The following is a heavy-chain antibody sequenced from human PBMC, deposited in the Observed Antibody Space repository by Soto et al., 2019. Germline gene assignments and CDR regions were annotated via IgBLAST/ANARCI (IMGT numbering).Heavy chain of an antibody. CDR3: ARVYYYDSSGYYPIDY. J-gene: IGHJ4*02. V-gene: IGHV3-21*01. D-gene: IGHD3-22*01. CDR2: ISSSSSYI. CDR1: GFTFSSYS. Sequence: PGGSLRLSCAASGFTFSSYSMNWVRQAPGKGLEWVSSISSSSSYIYYADSVKGRFTISRDNAKNSLYLQMNSLRAEDTAVYYCARVYYYDSSGYYPIDYWGQGALVTVSS.